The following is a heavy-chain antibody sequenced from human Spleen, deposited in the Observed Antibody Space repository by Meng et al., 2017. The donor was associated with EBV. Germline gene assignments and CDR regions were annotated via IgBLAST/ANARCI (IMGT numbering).Heavy chain of an antibody. CDR3: ARDGPGHCTGGVCYNWFDP. V-gene: IGHV1-69*06. CDR1: GGTFSSYA. Sequence: QVQLVQLWAEVKKPGSSVKVSCKASGGTFSSYAISWVRQAPGQGLEWMGGIIPIFDTGNYAQKFQGRVTITADKSTSTAYMELRSLRSEDTAVYYCARDGPGHCTGGVCYNWFDPWGQGTLVTVSS. J-gene: IGHJ5*02. D-gene: IGHD2-8*02. CDR2: IIPIFDTG.